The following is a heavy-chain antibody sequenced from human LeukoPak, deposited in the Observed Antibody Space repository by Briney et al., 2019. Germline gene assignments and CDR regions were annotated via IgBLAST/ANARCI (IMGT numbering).Heavy chain of an antibody. CDR1: GFTFSSYG. V-gene: IGHV3-30*02. Sequence: GSLRLSCAAAGFTFSSYGMHWVRQAPGKGLGWVAFIRYDGSNKYYADSVKGRFTISRDNSKNTLYLQMNSLRAEDTAVYYCARGSGSYYKHLDYWGQGTLVTVSS. CDR2: IRYDGSNK. CDR3: ARGSGSYYKHLDY. J-gene: IGHJ4*02. D-gene: IGHD1-26*01.